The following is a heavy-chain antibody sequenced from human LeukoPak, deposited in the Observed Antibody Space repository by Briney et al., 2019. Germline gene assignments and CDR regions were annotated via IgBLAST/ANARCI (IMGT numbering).Heavy chain of an antibody. CDR1: DGSISRHY. D-gene: IGHD3-16*02. CDR2: IYYSGST. V-gene: IGHV4-59*11. CDR3: ARGIYDYVWGSSRLHFDY. J-gene: IGHJ4*02. Sequence: PSETLSLTCTVSDGSISRHYWSWIRQPPGKGLEWIGHIYYSGSTEYNLSLKSRVTLSVDTSKNQFSLKLSSVTAADTAVYYCARGIYDYVWGSSRLHFDYWGQGTLVTVSS.